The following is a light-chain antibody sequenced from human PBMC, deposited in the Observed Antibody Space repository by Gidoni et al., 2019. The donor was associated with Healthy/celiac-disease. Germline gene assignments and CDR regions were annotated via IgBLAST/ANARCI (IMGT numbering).Light chain of an antibody. CDR1: QSVSSY. J-gene: IGKJ5*01. CDR2: YAS. V-gene: IGKV3-11*01. Sequence: EIVLTQSPATLAWSPGERATLSCRASQSVSSYLAWYQQKPGQAPRLLIYYASNRATGIPARFSGSGSGTDFTLTIISLEPEDFAFYYCQQRSNWPPITFGQGTRLEIK. CDR3: QQRSNWPPIT.